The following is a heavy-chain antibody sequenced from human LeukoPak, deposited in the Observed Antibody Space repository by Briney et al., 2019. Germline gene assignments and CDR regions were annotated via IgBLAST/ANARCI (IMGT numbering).Heavy chain of an antibody. Sequence: PSETLSLTCTVSGGSISSYSWSWIRQPAGKGLEWIGRISTSGSTNYNPSLKSRVTMSVDTSKNQFSLKLNSVTAADTAVYYCARLVRYCSTDTCYPFDYWGQGTLVTVSS. CDR3: ARLVRYCSTDTCYPFDY. D-gene: IGHD2-2*01. J-gene: IGHJ4*02. CDR2: ISTSGST. CDR1: GGSISSYS. V-gene: IGHV4-4*07.